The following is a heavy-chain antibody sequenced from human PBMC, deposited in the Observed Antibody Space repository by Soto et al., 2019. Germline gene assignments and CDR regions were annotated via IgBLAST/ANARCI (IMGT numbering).Heavy chain of an antibody. CDR3: AKSGLPFGEWFPV. CDR1: GFPFSTYA. J-gene: IGHJ6*02. CDR2: IFRDGSKQ. V-gene: IGHV3-30*18. Sequence: QAQLVESGGGVFRPGGSRRLSCAASGFPFSTYAMHGAPRAPGKGLEWVAGIFRDGSKQYYGESVKGRFPISRDNTRNTLYLQMNSLRAEDTAVYYCAKSGLPFGEWFPVWGQGTTVTVSS. D-gene: IGHD3-3*01.